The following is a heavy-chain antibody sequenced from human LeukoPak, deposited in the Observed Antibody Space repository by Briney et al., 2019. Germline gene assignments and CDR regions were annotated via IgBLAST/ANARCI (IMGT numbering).Heavy chain of an antibody. CDR3: ATKQSPITPFDP. V-gene: IGHV1-24*01. CDR2: LDPEDGET. Sequence: ASVKVSCKVSGYTLTELSMHWVRQAPGKGLEWMGGLDPEDGETIYAQKFQGRVTMTEDTSTDTAYMELSSLRSEDTAVYYCATKQSPITPFDPWGQGTLVTVSS. J-gene: IGHJ5*02. D-gene: IGHD5/OR15-5a*01. CDR1: GYTLTELS.